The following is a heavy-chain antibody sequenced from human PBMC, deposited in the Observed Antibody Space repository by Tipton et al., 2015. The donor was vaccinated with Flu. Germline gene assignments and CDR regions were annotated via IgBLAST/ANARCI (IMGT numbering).Heavy chain of an antibody. V-gene: IGHV4-59*01. CDR1: GGSISSYY. Sequence: TLSLTCTVSGGSISSYYWTWIRQPPGKGLEWIGYIYYSGITNYNPSLRSRVTMSVDTSKNQFSLKLSSVTAADTAVYYCAAVMVANWSDPWGQGTLVTVSS. CDR3: AAVMVANWSDP. CDR2: IYYSGIT. J-gene: IGHJ5*02. D-gene: IGHD2-15*01.